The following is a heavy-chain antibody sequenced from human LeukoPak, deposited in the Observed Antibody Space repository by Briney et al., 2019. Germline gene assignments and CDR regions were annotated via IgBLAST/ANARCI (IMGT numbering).Heavy chain of an antibody. Sequence: AGSLRLSCAASGFTFSSYAMTWVRQAPGKGLEWVSAISAGGGSTYYADSVKGRFTISRDNSKNTMYLKLNSLRAEDTAVYYCAKAGGWTNYFDYWGQGTLVTVSS. D-gene: IGHD6-19*01. CDR2: ISAGGGST. CDR1: GFTFSSYA. V-gene: IGHV3-23*01. CDR3: AKAGGWTNYFDY. J-gene: IGHJ4*02.